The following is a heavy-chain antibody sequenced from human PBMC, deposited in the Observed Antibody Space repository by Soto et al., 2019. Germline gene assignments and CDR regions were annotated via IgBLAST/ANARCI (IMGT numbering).Heavy chain of an antibody. CDR1: GFTFSSYG. D-gene: IGHD2-15*01. J-gene: IGHJ2*01. V-gene: IGHV3-33*01. CDR3: ARGLPTGGSSLPGRYFDL. Sequence: GGSLRLSCAASGFTFSSYGMHWVRQAPGKGLEWVAVIWYDGSNKYYADSVKGRFTISRDNSKNTLYLQMNSLRAEDTAVYYCARGLPTGGSSLPGRYFDLWGRGTLVTVSS. CDR2: IWYDGSNK.